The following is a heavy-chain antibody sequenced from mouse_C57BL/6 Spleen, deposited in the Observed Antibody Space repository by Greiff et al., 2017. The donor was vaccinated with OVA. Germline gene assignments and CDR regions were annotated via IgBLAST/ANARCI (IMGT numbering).Heavy chain of an antibody. CDR1: GYTFTDYE. Sequence: QVQLKQSGAELVRPGASVTLSCKASGYTFTDYEMHWVKQTPVHGLEWIGAIDPETGGTAYNQKFKGKAILTADKSSSTAYMELRSLTSEDSAVYYCTRYGGYYWFAYWGQGTLVTVSA. V-gene: IGHV1-15*01. J-gene: IGHJ3*01. D-gene: IGHD2-3*01. CDR2: IDPETGGT. CDR3: TRYGGYYWFAY.